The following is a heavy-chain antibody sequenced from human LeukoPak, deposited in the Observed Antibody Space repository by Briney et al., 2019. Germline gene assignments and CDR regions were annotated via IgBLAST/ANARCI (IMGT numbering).Heavy chain of an antibody. CDR2: ISYDGSNK. CDR1: GFTFSSYA. Sequence: PGGSLRLSCAASGFTFSSYAMHWVRQAPGKGLEWVAVISYDGSNKYYADSVKGRFTISRDNSKNTLYLQMSSLRAEDTAVYYCASTRSHYYYYSMDVWGKGTTVTVSS. CDR3: ASTRSHYYYYSMDV. J-gene: IGHJ6*04. V-gene: IGHV3-30*04.